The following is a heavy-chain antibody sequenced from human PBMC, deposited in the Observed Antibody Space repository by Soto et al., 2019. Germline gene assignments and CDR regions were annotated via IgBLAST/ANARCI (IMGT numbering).Heavy chain of an antibody. J-gene: IGHJ6*02. D-gene: IGHD3-10*01. CDR3: ARGPTLWFGELSHWLGGMDV. CDR2: IIPIFGTA. Sequence: SVKVSCKASGGTFSSYAISWVRQAPGQGLEWMGGIIPIFGTANYAQKFQGRVTITADESTSTAYMELSSLRSEDTAVYYCARGPTLWFGELSHWLGGMDVWGQGTTVTVSS. CDR1: GGTFSSYA. V-gene: IGHV1-69*13.